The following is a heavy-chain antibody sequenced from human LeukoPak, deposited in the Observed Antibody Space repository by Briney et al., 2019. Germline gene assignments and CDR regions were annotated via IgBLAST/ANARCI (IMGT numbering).Heavy chain of an antibody. V-gene: IGHV3-9*01. CDR1: GFTFDDYA. D-gene: IGHD3-22*01. CDR2: ISWNSGSI. CDR3: AKVSSGRDYYDSSGYFDY. Sequence: AGGSLRLSCAASGFTFDDYAMHWVRQAPGKGLEWVSGISWNSGSIGYADSVKGRFTISRDNAKNSLYLQMNSLRAEDTALYYCAKVSSGRDYYDSSGYFDYWGQGTLVTVSS. J-gene: IGHJ4*02.